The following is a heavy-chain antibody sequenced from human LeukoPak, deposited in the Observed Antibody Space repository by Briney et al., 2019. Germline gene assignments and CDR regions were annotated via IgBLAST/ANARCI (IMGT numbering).Heavy chain of an antibody. J-gene: IGHJ4*02. CDR2: IVVGSGNT. D-gene: IGHD3-22*01. CDR3: AALTYYYDSSGYYSDY. Sequence: SVKVSCKASGFTFTSSAVQWVRQARGQRLEWMGWIVVGSGNTNYAQKFQERVTITRDMSTSTAYMELSSPRSEDTAVYYCAALTYYYDSSGYYSDYWGQGTLVTVSS. V-gene: IGHV1-58*01. CDR1: GFTFTSSA.